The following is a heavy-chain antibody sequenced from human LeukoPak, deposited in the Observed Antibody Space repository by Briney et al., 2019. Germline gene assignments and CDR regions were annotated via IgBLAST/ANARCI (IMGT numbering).Heavy chain of an antibody. D-gene: IGHD3-3*01. J-gene: IGHJ5*02. V-gene: IGHV4-30-4*08. CDR3: ARVNARFLEWLPKGIPNWFDP. CDR1: GGSISSGDYY. CDR2: IYYSGST. Sequence: PSQTLSLTCTVSGGSISSGDYYWSWIRQPPGKGLEWIGYIYYSGSTYYNPSLKSRVTISVDTSKNQFSLKLSSVTAADTAAYYCARVNARFLEWLPKGIPNWFDPWGQGTLVTVSS.